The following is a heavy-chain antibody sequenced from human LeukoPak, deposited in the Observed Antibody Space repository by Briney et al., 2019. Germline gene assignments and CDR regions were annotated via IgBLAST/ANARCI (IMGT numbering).Heavy chain of an antibody. CDR1: GYTFTNYA. CDR2: INAGNGNT. V-gene: IGHV1-3*01. CDR3: ARGPDRGNWFDP. Sequence: ASVKVSCKASGYTFTNYALHWVRQAPGQRLEWMRWINAGNGNTKYSQKFQGRVTVTRDTSASTAYMELSSLRSEDTAVYYCARGPDRGNWFDPWGQGTLVTVSS. J-gene: IGHJ5*02.